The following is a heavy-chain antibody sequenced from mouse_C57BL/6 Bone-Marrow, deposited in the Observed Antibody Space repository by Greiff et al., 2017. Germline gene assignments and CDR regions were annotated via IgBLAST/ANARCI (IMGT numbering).Heavy chain of an antibody. V-gene: IGHV14-2*01. D-gene: IGHD1-1*01. Sequence: VQLQQSGAELVKPGASVKLSCTASGFNIKDYYMPWVKQRTEQGLEWIGRIDPEDGETKYAPKFQGKATITADTTSNTAYLQRSSLTSEDTAVYYCAREKTGSSYDFDYWGQGTTLTVSS. CDR3: AREKTGSSYDFDY. CDR2: IDPEDGET. CDR1: GFNIKDYY. J-gene: IGHJ2*01.